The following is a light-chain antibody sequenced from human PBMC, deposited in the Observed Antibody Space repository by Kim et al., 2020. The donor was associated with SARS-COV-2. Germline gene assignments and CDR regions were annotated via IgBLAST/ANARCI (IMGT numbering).Light chain of an antibody. V-gene: IGKV3-20*01. J-gene: IGKJ1*01. Sequence: SPGERVTPSCRASQSIISSYLAWYQQKPGQAPRLLIFSTSSRATGIPDRFSGSGSGTDFTLTISRLEPEDFAVYYCQQYGSSPRTFGQGTKVDIK. CDR1: QSIISSY. CDR3: QQYGSSPRT. CDR2: STS.